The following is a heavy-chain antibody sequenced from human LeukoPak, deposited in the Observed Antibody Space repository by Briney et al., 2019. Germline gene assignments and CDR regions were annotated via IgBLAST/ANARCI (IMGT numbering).Heavy chain of an antibody. Sequence: GASMKVFCKASGYTFTGHHIPCVGQAPGQGVWWVGWVNPNSGGTNYAQKFQGRVTMTRDTSISTAYMELSRLRSDDTAVYYCARTHYDILTGYYSNLDYWGQGTLVTVSS. CDR3: ARTHYDILTGYYSNLDY. CDR2: VNPNSGGT. V-gene: IGHV1-2*02. D-gene: IGHD3-9*01. CDR1: GYTFTGHH. J-gene: IGHJ4*02.